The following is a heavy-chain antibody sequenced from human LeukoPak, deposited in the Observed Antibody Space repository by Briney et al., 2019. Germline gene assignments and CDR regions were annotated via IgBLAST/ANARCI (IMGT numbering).Heavy chain of an antibody. J-gene: IGHJ5*02. D-gene: IGHD6-13*01. CDR1: GFTFSTYG. CDR3: AKLPIAAAAPKFDP. Sequence: PGGSLRLSCAASGFTFSTYGMCWVRQAPGKGLEWVSAISGSGGSTYYADSVKGRFTISRDNAKNSLYLQMNSLRAEDTAVYYCAKLPIAAAAPKFDPWGQGTLVTVSS. V-gene: IGHV3-23*01. CDR2: ISGSGGST.